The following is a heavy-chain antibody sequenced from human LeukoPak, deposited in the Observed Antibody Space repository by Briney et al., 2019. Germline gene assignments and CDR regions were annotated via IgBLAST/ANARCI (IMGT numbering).Heavy chain of an antibody. J-gene: IGHJ4*02. CDR1: GFTFDDYA. CDR3: AKDPAEQQLEGDY. V-gene: IGHV3-43*02. D-gene: IGHD6-13*01. CDR2: ISGDGGST. Sequence: GGSLRLSCAASGFTFDDYAMPWVRQAPGKGLEWVYLISGDGGSTYYADSVKGRFTISRDNSKNSLYLQMNSLRTEDTALYYCAKDPAEQQLEGDYWGQGTLVTVSS.